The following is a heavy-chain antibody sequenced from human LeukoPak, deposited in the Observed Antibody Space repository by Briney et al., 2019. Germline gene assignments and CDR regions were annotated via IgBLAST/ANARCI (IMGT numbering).Heavy chain of an antibody. Sequence: PGGSLRLSCSASGFSFSAYAMHWVRLAPGKGLEHVSGISSSGGSTSYPDSLKGRFTISRDNSKNTLYLQMNSLRVEDTAVYYCVKPIMADYVPFDHWGQGILVTVSS. CDR2: ISSSGGST. J-gene: IGHJ4*02. D-gene: IGHD4-17*01. V-gene: IGHV3-64D*09. CDR1: GFSFSAYA. CDR3: VKPIMADYVPFDH.